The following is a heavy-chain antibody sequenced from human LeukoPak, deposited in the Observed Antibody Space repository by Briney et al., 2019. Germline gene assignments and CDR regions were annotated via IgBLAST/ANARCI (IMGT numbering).Heavy chain of an antibody. D-gene: IGHD1-7*01. CDR3: ARSGTTAYWYFDL. CDR1: GFTFSSYW. Sequence: PVGSLSLSCAASGFTFSSYWMHWVRQAPGKGLVWVSHINDDGSSTSYADSVKARFTISRDNAKNTLYLQMNSLRAEDTAVYYCARSGTTAYWYFDLWGHGTLVTVSS. V-gene: IGHV3-74*01. CDR2: INDDGSST. J-gene: IGHJ2*01.